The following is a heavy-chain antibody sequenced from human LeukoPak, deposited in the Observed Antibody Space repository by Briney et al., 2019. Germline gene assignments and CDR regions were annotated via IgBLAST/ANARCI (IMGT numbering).Heavy chain of an antibody. CDR1: GFTFSSYA. CDR3: ARDQVGPHSSPFDY. CDR2: ISYDGSNK. J-gene: IGHJ4*02. Sequence: PGGSLRLSCAASGFTFSSYAMHWVRQAPGKGLEWVAVISYDGSNKYYADSVKGRFTISRDNSKNTLYLQMNSLRAEDTAVYYCARDQVGPHSSPFDYWGQGTLVTVSS. D-gene: IGHD1-26*01. V-gene: IGHV3-30-3*01.